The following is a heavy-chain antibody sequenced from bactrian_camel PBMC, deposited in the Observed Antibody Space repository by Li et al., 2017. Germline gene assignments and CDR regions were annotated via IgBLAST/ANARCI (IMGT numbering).Heavy chain of an antibody. V-gene: IGHV3S1*01. J-gene: IGHJ4*01. Sequence: VQLVESGGGSVQAGGSLRLSCTVSGYNYSSVCMGWFRQAPGKEREGVAAIHAGVGVTYSTYYADSVKGRFAVSQDNAKRTLYLQMNSLKTEDTAVYYCAADGLGSGCESVYWGQGTQVTVS. CDR3: AADGLGSGCESVY. D-gene: IGHD5*01. CDR1: GYNYSSVC. CDR2: IHAGVGVTYST.